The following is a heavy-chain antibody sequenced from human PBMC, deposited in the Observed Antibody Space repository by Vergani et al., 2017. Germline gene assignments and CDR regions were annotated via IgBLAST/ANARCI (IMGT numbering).Heavy chain of an antibody. CDR2: IYNSGNG. D-gene: IGHD3-10*01. CDR1: GDSIISRSYY. V-gene: IGHV4-39*01. J-gene: IGHJ2*01. Sequence: QMQLQESGPGLVKASETLSLTCTVSGDSIISRSYYWGWIRQPPGKGLEWIGSIYNSGNGDSSSSLKSRVTISADTSKHQFYLRLTSVTAADTAVYYCASGNYYSDSTSHFRGRYFDVRGRGTLLTVPS. CDR3: ASGNYYSDSTSHFRGRYFDV.